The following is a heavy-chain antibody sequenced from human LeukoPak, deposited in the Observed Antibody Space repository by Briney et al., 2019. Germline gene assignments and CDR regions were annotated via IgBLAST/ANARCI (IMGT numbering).Heavy chain of an antibody. CDR3: AKDLTIVVVPAASAFDI. CDR2: ISSSGTTI. Sequence: GGSLRLSCAASGFTFSDYYMSWIRQAPGKGLEWLSYISSSGTTIYYADSVKGRFTISRDNSKNTLYLQMNSLRAEDTAVYYCAKDLTIVVVPAASAFDIWGQGTMVTVSS. V-gene: IGHV3-11*01. CDR1: GFTFSDYY. D-gene: IGHD2-2*01. J-gene: IGHJ3*02.